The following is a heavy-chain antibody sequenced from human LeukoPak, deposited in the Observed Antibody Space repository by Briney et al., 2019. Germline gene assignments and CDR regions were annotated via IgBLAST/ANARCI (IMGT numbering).Heavy chain of an antibody. CDR1: GGSISSYC. D-gene: IGHD1-14*01. CDR2: SCYSGSS. V-gene: IGHV4-59*08. CDR3: ARQAPEIVDAFDM. J-gene: IGHJ3*02. Sequence: SGTLSLTCTVSGGSISSYCWSWIRQPPGKGLEWIGYSCYSGSSNHNPSLKSRVTISLDTSKNQFSLKLSSVTAADTAVYYCARQAPEIVDAFDMWGQGTMVTVSS.